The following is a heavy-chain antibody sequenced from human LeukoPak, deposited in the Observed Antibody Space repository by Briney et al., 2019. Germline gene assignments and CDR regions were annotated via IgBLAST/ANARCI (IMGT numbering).Heavy chain of an antibody. D-gene: IGHD6-13*01. J-gene: IGHJ4*02. CDR2: IYYSGST. Sequence: SETLSLTCTVSGGSISSSSYYWSWIRQPPGKGLEWIGYIYYSGSTNYNPSLKSRVTISVDTSKNQFSLKLSSVTAADTAVYYCAGEKAAAGIGYWGQGTLVTVSS. V-gene: IGHV4-61*01. CDR1: GGSISSSSYY. CDR3: AGEKAAAGIGY.